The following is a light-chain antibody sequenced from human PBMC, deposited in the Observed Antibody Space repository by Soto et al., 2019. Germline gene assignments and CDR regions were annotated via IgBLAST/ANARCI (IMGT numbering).Light chain of an antibody. CDR1: QRMSSW. Sequence: DIQMTQSPSSVSASVGDRVTITCQASQRMSSWIAWYQQKPGKAPKPLIYPASSLQSGVQSRCTGSGSGTDFTLTISSLRPEDFATYYCQQANSFPLTVGGGAKLEIK. V-gene: IGKV1-12*01. J-gene: IGKJ4*01. CDR3: QQANSFPLT. CDR2: PAS.